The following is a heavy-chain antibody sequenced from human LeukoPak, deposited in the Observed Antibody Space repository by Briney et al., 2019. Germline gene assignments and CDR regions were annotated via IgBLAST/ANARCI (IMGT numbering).Heavy chain of an antibody. V-gene: IGHV4-34*01. Sequence: SETLSFTCAVYGGSFSGYYWTLIRQTPGKGLEWIGEISHTGLTGSNPSLKSRVTIFVDSSKKQFSLRMTSVTAADTGVYYCARVPDITARPCDTWGPGTLVTVSS. D-gene: IGHD1-1*01. J-gene: IGHJ5*02. CDR1: GGSFSGYY. CDR3: ARVPDITARPCDT. CDR2: ISHTGLT.